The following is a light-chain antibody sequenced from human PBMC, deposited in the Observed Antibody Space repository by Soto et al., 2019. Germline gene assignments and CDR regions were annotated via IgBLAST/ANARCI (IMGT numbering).Light chain of an antibody. Sequence: QSVLTQSPSASASLGASVKLTCTLSSGHSNNAIAWHQKQPEQGPRFLMRLNSDGTHTKGDGIPDRFSGSSSGADHYLTISRLQSEDEADYYCQTWDPPFHVFGAGTKLTVL. V-gene: IGLV4-69*01. CDR3: QTWDPPFHV. CDR1: SGHSNNA. J-gene: IGLJ1*01. CDR2: LNSDGTH.